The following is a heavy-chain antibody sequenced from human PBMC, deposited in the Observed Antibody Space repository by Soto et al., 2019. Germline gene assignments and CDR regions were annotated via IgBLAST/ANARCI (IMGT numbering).Heavy chain of an antibody. D-gene: IGHD3-22*01. CDR3: ARDSRATMIVVGWFGGMDV. Sequence: PGGSLRLSCAVSGGTFNRHAINWVRQAPGKGLEWVAVISFDGKNKYYGDSVEGRFTVSRENFNNTVYLQMNSLRAEDTAVYYCARDSRATMIVVGWFGGMDVWGQGTTVTVSS. J-gene: IGHJ6*02. V-gene: IGHV3-30*04. CDR1: GGTFNRHA. CDR2: ISFDGKNK.